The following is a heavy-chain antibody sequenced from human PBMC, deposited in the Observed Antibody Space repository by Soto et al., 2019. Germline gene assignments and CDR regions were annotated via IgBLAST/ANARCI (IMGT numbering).Heavy chain of an antibody. J-gene: IGHJ6*02. CDR2: ISAAGDP. CDR3: ARTDRDFYGLDV. CDR1: GFTFRNYD. Sequence: EVQLVGSGGGLVQPGGSLRLSCEASGFTFRNYDMHWVRQGTGKGLEWVSGISAAGDPDYADSVEGRFTISREDAQNSFLLQMTSLRVGDTAVYYCARTDRDFYGLDVWGQGTTVIVPS. V-gene: IGHV3-13*05.